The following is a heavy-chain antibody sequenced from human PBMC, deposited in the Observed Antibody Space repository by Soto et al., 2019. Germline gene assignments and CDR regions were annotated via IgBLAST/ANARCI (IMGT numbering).Heavy chain of an antibody. CDR3: ARDAQDYYDSSGYYKGVGSFDY. V-gene: IGHV3-20*04. D-gene: IGHD3-22*01. CDR2: INWNGGST. Sequence: EVQLVESGGGVVRPGGSLRLSCAASGFTFDDYGMSWVRQAPGKGLEWVSGINWNGGSTGYADSVKGRFTISRDNAKNSLYLQMNSLRAEDTALYYCARDAQDYYDSSGYYKGVGSFDYWGQGTLVTVSS. CDR1: GFTFDDYG. J-gene: IGHJ4*02.